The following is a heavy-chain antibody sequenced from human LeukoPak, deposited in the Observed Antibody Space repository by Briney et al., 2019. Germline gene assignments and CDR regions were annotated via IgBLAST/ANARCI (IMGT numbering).Heavy chain of an antibody. CDR3: ARELRFWAEVASSRGPADY. V-gene: IGHV3-20*04. CDR2: VTASGDDR. D-gene: IGHD3/OR15-3a*01. J-gene: IGHJ4*02. CDR1: GFSFDDFA. Sequence: GGSLRLSCATSGFSFDDFAMSWVRQAPGRGLEWVSGVTASGDDRGYVDSVKGRFTVSRDNAKNSLYLDMNSLRAEGTALYYCARELRFWAEVASSRGPADYWGQGTLVTVSS.